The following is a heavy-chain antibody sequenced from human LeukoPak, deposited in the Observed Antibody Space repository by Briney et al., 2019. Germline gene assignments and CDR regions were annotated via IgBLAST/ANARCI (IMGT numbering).Heavy chain of an antibody. CDR2: ISSSSSYI. V-gene: IGHV3-21*01. CDR1: GFTFSDYE. CDR3: ASEGGTIVWFDAFDI. Sequence: PGGSLRLSCAASGFTFSDYEMNWIRQAPGKGLEWVSSISSSSSYIYYADSVKGRFTISRDNAKNSLYLQMNSLRAEDTAVYYCASEGGTIVWFDAFDIWGQGTMVTVSS. J-gene: IGHJ3*02. D-gene: IGHD3-9*01.